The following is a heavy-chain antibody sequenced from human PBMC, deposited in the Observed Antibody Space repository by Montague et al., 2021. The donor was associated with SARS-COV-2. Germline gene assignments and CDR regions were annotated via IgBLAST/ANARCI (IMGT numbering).Heavy chain of an antibody. CDR1: GFTFSSYA. CDR2: ISYDGSNK. CDR3: AALGYCSSTSCPL. Sequence: SLRLSCAASGFTFSSYAMHWVRQAPGKGLEWVAVISYDGSNKYYADSVKGRFTISRDNSKNTLYLQMNSLGAEDTAVYYCAALGYCSSTSCPLWGQGTLVTVSS. V-gene: IGHV3-30-3*01. J-gene: IGHJ4*02. D-gene: IGHD2-2*01.